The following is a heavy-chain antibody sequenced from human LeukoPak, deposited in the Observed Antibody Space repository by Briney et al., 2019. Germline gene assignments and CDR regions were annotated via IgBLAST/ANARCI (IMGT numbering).Heavy chain of an antibody. J-gene: IGHJ5*02. D-gene: IGHD5-18*01. V-gene: IGHV4-39*01. CDR3: ARGGARRQLGYNWFDP. CDR2: IYYSGST. Sequence: SETLSLTCTVSGGSISSSSSYWGWIRQPPGKGLEWIGSIYYSGSTYYNPSLKSRVTISVDTSKNQFSLKLSSLTAADTAVYYCARGGARRQLGYNWFDPWGQGTLVTVSS. CDR1: GGSISSSSSY.